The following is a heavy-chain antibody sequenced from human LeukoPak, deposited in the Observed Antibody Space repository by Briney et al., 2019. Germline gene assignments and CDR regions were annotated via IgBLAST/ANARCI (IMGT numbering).Heavy chain of an antibody. CDR1: GGSISINN. V-gene: IGHV3-21*01. CDR3: ASSALYGDYVIDY. J-gene: IGHJ4*02. D-gene: IGHD4-17*01. Sequence: PSGTLSLTCAVSGGSISINNWWSWVRQPPGKGLEWVSSISSSSSYIYYADSVKGRFAISRDNAKNSLYLQMNSLRAEDTAVYYCASSALYGDYVIDYWGQGTLVTVSS. CDR2: ISSSSSYI.